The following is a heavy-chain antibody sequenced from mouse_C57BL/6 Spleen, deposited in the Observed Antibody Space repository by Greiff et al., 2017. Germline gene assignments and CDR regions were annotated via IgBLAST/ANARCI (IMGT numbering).Heavy chain of an antibody. D-gene: IGHD2-4*01. V-gene: IGHV1-26*01. Sequence: EVQLQQSGPELVKPGASVKISCKASGYTFTDYYMNWVKQSHGKSLEWIGDINPNNGGTSYNQKFKGKATLTVDKSSSTAYMELRSLTSEDSAVYYCGGGWDYEGFAYWGQGTLVTVSA. CDR3: GGGWDYEGFAY. J-gene: IGHJ3*01. CDR1: GYTFTDYY. CDR2: INPNNGGT.